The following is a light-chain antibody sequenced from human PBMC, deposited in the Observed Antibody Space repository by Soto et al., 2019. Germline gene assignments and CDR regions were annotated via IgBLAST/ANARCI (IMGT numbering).Light chain of an antibody. CDR1: QSISNW. V-gene: IGKV1-5*01. J-gene: IGKJ2*01. CDR3: QQYDTYSRT. Sequence: DIQMTQSPSTLSASVGDRVTITCRASQSISNWLDWYQQRPGKAPKLLIYDASSLQSGVPSRFSGGRSGTEFTLTISSLQADDFATYYCQQYDTYSRTFGQGTKLEI. CDR2: DAS.